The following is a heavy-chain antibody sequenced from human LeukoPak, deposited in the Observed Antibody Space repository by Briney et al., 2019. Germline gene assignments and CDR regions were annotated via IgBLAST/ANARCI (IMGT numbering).Heavy chain of an antibody. CDR2: IYHSGST. CDR1: GYAISSGYY. J-gene: IGHJ4*02. D-gene: IGHD2-21*01. V-gene: IGHV4-38-2*01. Sequence: SETLSLTCAVSGYAISSGYYWGWIRQPPGKGLEWTGSIYHSGSTYYNPSLKSRVTISVDTSKNQFSLKLSSVTAAHTAVYYCARQGGNWDYWGQGTLVTVSS. CDR3: ARQGGNWDY.